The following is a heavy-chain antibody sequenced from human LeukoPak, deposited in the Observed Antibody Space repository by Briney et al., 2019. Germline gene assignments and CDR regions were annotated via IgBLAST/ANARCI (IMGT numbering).Heavy chain of an antibody. Sequence: SVPLTLTCTLSVGPYNIFHGLCPPQPPEKRLECLRYIYYSGSTNSNSSLKGRVIISADTSKSQFSLKLSSVTAADTAMYYCARGNYDSRGYSNAFDIWGQGAMVTVSS. CDR2: IYYSGST. CDR1: VGPYNIFH. CDR3: ARGNYDSRGYSNAFDI. D-gene: IGHD3-22*01. V-gene: IGHV4-59*01. J-gene: IGHJ3*02.